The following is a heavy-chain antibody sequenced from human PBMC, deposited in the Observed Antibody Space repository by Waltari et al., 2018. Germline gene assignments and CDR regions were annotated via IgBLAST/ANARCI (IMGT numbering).Heavy chain of an antibody. V-gene: IGHV3-30*02. J-gene: IGHJ4*02. Sequence: QVQLVESGGGVVQPGGSLRLSCAASGFTFSSYGMLRVRQAPGKGLEWVAFIRYDGSNKYYADSVKGRFTISRDNSKNTLYLQMNSLRAEDTAVYYCAKDPVPGWGFGRGLDYWGQGTLVTVSS. CDR3: AKDPVPGWGFGRGLDY. CDR2: IRYDGSNK. CDR1: GFTFSSYG. D-gene: IGHD2-21*01.